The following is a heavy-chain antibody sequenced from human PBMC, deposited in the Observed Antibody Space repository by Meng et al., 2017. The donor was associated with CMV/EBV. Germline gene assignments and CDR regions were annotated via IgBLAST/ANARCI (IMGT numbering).Heavy chain of an antibody. V-gene: IGHV4-34*01. D-gene: IGHD3-3*01. CDR2: INHSGST. Sequence: VTRQQWRSGSAHPRLSLSLSWSAVGGSFSGYNGSWIRQPQGKGLEWIGEINHSGSTNYNPSLKSRVTISVDTSKNQFSLKLSSVTAADTAVYYCARGSRRLPRFNWFDPWGQGTLVTVSS. CDR1: GGSFSGYN. J-gene: IGHJ5*02. CDR3: ARGSRRLPRFNWFDP.